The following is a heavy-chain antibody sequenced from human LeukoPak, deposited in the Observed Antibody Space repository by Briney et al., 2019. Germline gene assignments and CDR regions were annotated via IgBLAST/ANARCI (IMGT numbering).Heavy chain of an antibody. CDR2: ISGSGRNI. J-gene: IGHJ6*03. D-gene: IGHD5-24*01. V-gene: IGHV3-23*01. CDR1: GFTFYNYA. CDR3: TKDNRDGTYYMDV. Sequence: GGSLRLSCAASGFTFYNYAMSWVRQSPGRGLEWVSSISGSGRNIYYADSVKGRFTISRDNSKDTLSLQMSDLRAEDTALYFCTKDNRDGTYYMDVWGKGTTVIVSS.